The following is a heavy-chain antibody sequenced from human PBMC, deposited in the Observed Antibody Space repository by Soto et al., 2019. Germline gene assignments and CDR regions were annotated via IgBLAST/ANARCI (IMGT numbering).Heavy chain of an antibody. CDR3: ARGRRYYDFWSGYYTDYYYYGMDV. Sequence: GGSLRLSCAASGFTFSSYWMHWVRQAPGKGLVWVSRINSDGSSTSYADSVKGRFTISRDNAKNTLCLQMNSLRAEDTAVYYCARGRRYYDFWSGYYTDYYYYGMDVWGQGTTVTVSS. CDR1: GFTFSSYW. CDR2: INSDGSST. D-gene: IGHD3-3*01. J-gene: IGHJ6*02. V-gene: IGHV3-74*01.